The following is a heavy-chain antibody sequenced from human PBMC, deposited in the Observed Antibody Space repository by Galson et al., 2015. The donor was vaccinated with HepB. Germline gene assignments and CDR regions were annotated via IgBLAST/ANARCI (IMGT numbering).Heavy chain of an antibody. Sequence: SLRLSCAASGFTFSSYNLNWVRQAPGKGLEWVSHISSTSSTIYYTDSVKGRFTISRDNSKNTLYLQMNSLRAEDTAVYYCAKGGSSGYLNDAFDIWGQGTMVTVSS. CDR3: AKGGSSGYLNDAFDI. CDR2: ISSTSSTI. J-gene: IGHJ3*02. V-gene: IGHV3-48*01. D-gene: IGHD3-22*01. CDR1: GFTFSSYN.